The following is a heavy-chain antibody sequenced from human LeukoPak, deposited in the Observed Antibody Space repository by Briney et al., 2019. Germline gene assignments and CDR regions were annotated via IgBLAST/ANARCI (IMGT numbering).Heavy chain of an antibody. CDR1: GFTFSSYW. D-gene: IGHD3-3*01. Sequence: PGGSLRLSCAASGFTFSSYWMSWVRQAPGKGLEWVAVISYDGSNKYYADSVKGRFTISRDNSKNTLYLQMNSLRAEDTAVYYCAKVVHYDFWSGNDYWGQGTLVTVSS. CDR3: AKVVHYDFWSGNDY. J-gene: IGHJ4*02. V-gene: IGHV3-30*18. CDR2: ISYDGSNK.